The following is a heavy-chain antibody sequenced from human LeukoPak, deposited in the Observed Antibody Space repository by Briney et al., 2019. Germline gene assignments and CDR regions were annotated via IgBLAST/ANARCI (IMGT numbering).Heavy chain of an antibody. V-gene: IGHV3-7*01. Sequence: PGGSLRLSCAAPGFPFSSYWMTWVRQAPGKGLEWVANIKQDGDEKYYVDSVKGRFTISRDNAKNSLYLQMNSLRAEDTAVYYCAREDYYGSGNYVAWGGAFDVWGQGTTVTVSS. J-gene: IGHJ3*01. CDR1: GFPFSSYW. CDR3: AREDYYGSGNYVAWGGAFDV. D-gene: IGHD3-10*01. CDR2: IKQDGDEK.